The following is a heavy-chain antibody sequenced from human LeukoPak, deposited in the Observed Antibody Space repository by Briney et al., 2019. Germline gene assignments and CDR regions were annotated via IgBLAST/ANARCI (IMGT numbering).Heavy chain of an antibody. CDR3: ARDSESSTAAIFDY. Sequence: GRSLRLSCAASGFTFSSYAMHWVRQAPGKGLEWVAVISYDGSNKYYADSVKGRFTISRDNSKNTLYLQMNSLRAEDTAVYYCARDSESSTAAIFDYWGQGTLVTVSS. CDR1: GFTFSSYA. D-gene: IGHD2-2*01. CDR2: ISYDGSNK. J-gene: IGHJ4*02. V-gene: IGHV3-30-3*01.